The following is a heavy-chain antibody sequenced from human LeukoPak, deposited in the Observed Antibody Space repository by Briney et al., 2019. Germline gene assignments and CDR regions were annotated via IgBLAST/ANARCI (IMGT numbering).Heavy chain of an antibody. J-gene: IGHJ4*02. CDR3: APLSPVD. V-gene: IGHV3-72*01. Sequence: GGSLRLSCGASGFTLSDHYMEWVRQAPGKGLEWVGRSRDKANSYSTEYAASVKGRFTISRDYSKNSLYLQMNSLKTDDTAVYYCAPLSPVDWGQGTLVTVSS. CDR1: GFTLSDHY. CDR2: SRDKANSYST.